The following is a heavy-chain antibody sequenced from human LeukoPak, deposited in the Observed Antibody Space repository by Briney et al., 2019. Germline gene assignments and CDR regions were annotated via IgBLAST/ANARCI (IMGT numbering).Heavy chain of an antibody. CDR3: ARAAYDSSGYLTL. J-gene: IGHJ4*02. D-gene: IGHD3-22*01. CDR2: ISGSGGST. Sequence: GGSLRLSCAASGFTFSSYAMSWVRQAPGKGLEWVSAISGSGGSTYYADSVKGRFTISRDNSKNTLFLQMNSLRAEDTAVYYCARAAYDSSGYLTLWGQGTLVTVSS. V-gene: IGHV3-23*01. CDR1: GFTFSSYA.